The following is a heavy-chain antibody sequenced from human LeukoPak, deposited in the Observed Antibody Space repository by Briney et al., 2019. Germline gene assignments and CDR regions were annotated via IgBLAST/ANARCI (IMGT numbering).Heavy chain of an antibody. CDR2: IKTDGRTT. CDR1: GMTFSNHG. V-gene: IGHV3-74*01. J-gene: IGHJ4*02. CDR3: TTRPSYGYEW. D-gene: IGHD3-16*01. Sequence: GGSLRLSCAASGMTFSNHGMHWVRQVPGKGLVWVSLIKTDGRTTIYADSVKGRFTISRDNGKSTLYLQMNSLRAEDTAIYYCTTRPSYGYEWWGQGTVVTVSS.